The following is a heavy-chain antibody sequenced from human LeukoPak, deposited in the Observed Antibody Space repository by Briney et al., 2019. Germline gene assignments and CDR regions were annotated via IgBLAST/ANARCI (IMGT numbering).Heavy chain of an antibody. CDR3: ARGRAYYDFWSGYSSLDY. CDR1: GGSFSGYY. D-gene: IGHD3-3*01. V-gene: IGHV4-34*01. CDR2: INHSGST. J-gene: IGHJ4*02. Sequence: SETLSLTCAVYGGSFSGYYWSWIRQPPGKGLEWIGEINHSGSTNYNPSLKSRVTISVDTSKNQFSLKLSSVTAADTAVYYCARGRAYYDFWSGYSSLDYWGQGTLVAVSS.